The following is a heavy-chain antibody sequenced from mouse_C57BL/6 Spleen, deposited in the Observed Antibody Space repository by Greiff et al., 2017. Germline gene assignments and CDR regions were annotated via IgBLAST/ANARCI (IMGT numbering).Heavy chain of an antibody. Sequence: EVQLQQSGPELVKPGASVKISCKASGYTFTDYYMNWVKQSHGKSLEWIGDINPNNGGTSYNQKFKGKATLTVDKSSSTAYMELRSLTSEDSAVYYCARAILPYYYGSSPTYWYFDVWGTGTTVTVSS. J-gene: IGHJ1*03. D-gene: IGHD1-1*01. CDR1: GYTFTDYY. V-gene: IGHV1-26*01. CDR2: INPNNGGT. CDR3: ARAILPYYYGSSPTYWYFDV.